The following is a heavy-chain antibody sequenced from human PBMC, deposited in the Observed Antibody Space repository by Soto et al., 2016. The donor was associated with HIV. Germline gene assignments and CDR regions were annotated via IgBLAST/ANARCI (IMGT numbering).Heavy chain of an antibody. CDR3: ARDNGRSLIQN. V-gene: IGHV3-53*02. CDR2: VYVNGRT. Sequence: EVQPVETGGGLVQPGGSLRLSCAPSGFSISYNYMSWVRQAPGKGLEWVSSVYVNGRTYYADSVKGRFTVSRDMSKNLIYLQMNSLRTEDTAVYFCARDNGRSLIQNWGRGTLVTVSS. D-gene: IGHD1-26*01. J-gene: IGHJ1*01. CDR1: GFSISYNY.